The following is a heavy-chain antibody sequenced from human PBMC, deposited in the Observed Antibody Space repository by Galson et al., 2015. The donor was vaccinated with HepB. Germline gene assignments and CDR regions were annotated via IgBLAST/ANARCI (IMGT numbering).Heavy chain of an antibody. CDR1: GFTFSNAW. Sequence: SLRLSCAASGFTFSNAWMSWVRQAPGKGLEWVGRIKSKTDGGTTDYAAPVKGRFTISRDDSKNTLYLQMNSLKTEDTAVYYCTTDWVAAPFNYFDYWGQGTLVTVSS. CDR2: IKSKTDGGTT. J-gene: IGHJ4*02. V-gene: IGHV3-15*01. CDR3: TTDWVAAPFNYFDY. D-gene: IGHD2-15*01.